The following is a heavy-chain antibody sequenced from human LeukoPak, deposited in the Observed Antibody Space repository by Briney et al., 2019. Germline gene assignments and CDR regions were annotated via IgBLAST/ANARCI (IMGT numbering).Heavy chain of an antibody. CDR1: GFTFGTYG. Sequence: GGSLRLSCATSGFTFGTYGLTWVRLAPGKGLEWVSTVSGSDGSTYYADSVKGRFTISRDNSRNTVYLQMNSLRDEDKAMYYCAKNSGYTYGCVDYWGQGTPVIVSS. CDR3: AKNSGYTYGCVDY. CDR2: VSGSDGST. D-gene: IGHD5-18*01. J-gene: IGHJ4*02. V-gene: IGHV3-23*01.